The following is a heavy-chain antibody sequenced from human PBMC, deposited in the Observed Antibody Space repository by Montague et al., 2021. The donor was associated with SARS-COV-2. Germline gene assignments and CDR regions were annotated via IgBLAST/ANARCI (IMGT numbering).Heavy chain of an antibody. J-gene: IGHJ4*02. V-gene: IGHV4-31*03. CDR2: IYYSGST. Sequence: TLSLTCSVSGGSISIANYYWICIPQDTGKDLVGICYIYYSGSTISNPSLKSRLTISVATSKYRFSLRLSSVAAAARAIYFCAGQVGSNYNYFDYWGQGTLVTVSS. CDR3: AGQVGSNYNYFDY. CDR1: GGSISIANYY. D-gene: IGHD2-15*01.